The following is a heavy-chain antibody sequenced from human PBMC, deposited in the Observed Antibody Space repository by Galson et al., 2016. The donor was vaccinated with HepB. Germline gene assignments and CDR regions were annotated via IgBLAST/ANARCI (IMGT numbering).Heavy chain of an antibody. J-gene: IGHJ3*02. D-gene: IGHD3-10*01. CDR3: ARRPPRGNAFDI. Sequence: SETLSLTCAVAGGSISTTDWWIWVRQSPVKGLEWIGEVFHSGSTNYNPSPKSRVIISVDKSKNQFSLKLSSVTAADTAVYYCARRPPRGNAFDIWGQGTMVTVSS. CDR1: GGSISTTDW. V-gene: IGHV4-4*02. CDR2: VFHSGST.